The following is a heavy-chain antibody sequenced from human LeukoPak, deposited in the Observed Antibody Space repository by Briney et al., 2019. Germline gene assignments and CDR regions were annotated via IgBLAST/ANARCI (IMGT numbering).Heavy chain of an antibody. CDR2: IWYDGSNK. CDR1: GFTFSSYG. Sequence: GGSLRLSCAASGFTFSSYGMHWVRQAPGKGLEWVDVIWYDGSNKYYADSVKGRFTISRDNSKNTLYLQMNSLRAEDTAVYYCARDPGLDGDPSPFDYWGQGTLVTVSS. D-gene: IGHD4-17*01. J-gene: IGHJ4*02. V-gene: IGHV3-33*01. CDR3: ARDPGLDGDPSPFDY.